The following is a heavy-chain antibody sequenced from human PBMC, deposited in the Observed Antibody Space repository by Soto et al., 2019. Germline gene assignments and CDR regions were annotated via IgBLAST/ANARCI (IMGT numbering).Heavy chain of an antibody. J-gene: IGHJ4*02. CDR1: GFTVSSNY. CDR3: ARRAREYGDYVWAHYFDY. CDR2: IYSGGST. Sequence: EVQLVESGGGLIQPGGSLRLSCAASGFTVSSNYMSWVRQAPGKGLEWVSVIYSGGSTYYADSVKGRFTISRDNSKNTLYLQMNSLRAEDTAVYYCARRAREYGDYVWAHYFDYWGQGTLVTVSS. V-gene: IGHV3-53*01. D-gene: IGHD4-17*01.